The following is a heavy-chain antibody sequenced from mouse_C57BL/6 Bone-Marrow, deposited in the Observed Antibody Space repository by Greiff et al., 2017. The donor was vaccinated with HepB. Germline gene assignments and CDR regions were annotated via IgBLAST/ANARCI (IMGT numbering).Heavy chain of an antibody. D-gene: IGHD1-1*01. V-gene: IGHV2-9-1*01. Sequence: QVQLQQSGPGLVAPSQSLSITCTVSGFSLTSYAISWVRQPPGKGLEWLGVIWTGGGTNYNSALKSRLSISKDNSKSQVFLKMNSLQTDDTARYYCARSHYYGSSSFFDYWGQGTTLTVSS. CDR2: IWTGGGT. CDR3: ARSHYYGSSSFFDY. CDR1: GFSLTSYA. J-gene: IGHJ2*01.